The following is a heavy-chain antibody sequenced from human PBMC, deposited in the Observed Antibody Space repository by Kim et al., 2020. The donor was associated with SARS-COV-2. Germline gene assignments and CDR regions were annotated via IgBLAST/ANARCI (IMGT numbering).Heavy chain of an antibody. V-gene: IGHV3-15*01. CDR2: KTDGGTT. Sequence: KTDGGTTDYAAPVKCRFTISRDDSKNTLYLQMNSLETEDTAVYYCGAFDIWGQGTMVTVSS. J-gene: IGHJ3*02. CDR3: GAFDI.